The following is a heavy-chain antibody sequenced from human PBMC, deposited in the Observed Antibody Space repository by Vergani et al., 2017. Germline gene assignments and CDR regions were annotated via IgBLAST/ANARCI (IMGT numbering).Heavy chain of an antibody. Sequence: QVQLQESGPGLVKPSETLSLTCTVSSYSISSGYYWGWIRQPPGKGLEWIGSIYHSGSTHYNPSLKSRVTISVDTSKNQFSLKLSSVTAADTAVYYCARGRYMTTVTGFDYWGQGTLVTVSS. CDR2: IYHSGST. V-gene: IGHV4-38-2*02. J-gene: IGHJ4*02. CDR1: SYSISSGYY. CDR3: ARGRYMTTVTGFDY. D-gene: IGHD4-17*01.